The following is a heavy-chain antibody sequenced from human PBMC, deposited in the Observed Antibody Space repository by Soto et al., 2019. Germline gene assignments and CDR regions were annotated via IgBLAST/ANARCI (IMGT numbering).Heavy chain of an antibody. J-gene: IGHJ4*02. V-gene: IGHV3-30*18. Sequence: QVQLVQSGGGVVQPGRSLRLSCAASGFTFSRYGMFWVRQAPGNGLEWVALITYDGSEKYYEDSVKGRFTISRDNSRNTLYLQMNSLRAEDTAVYYCAKGSYSGTYSDFDYWGQGTLVTVSA. CDR1: GFTFSRYG. CDR3: AKGSYSGTYSDFDY. D-gene: IGHD1-26*01. CDR2: ITYDGSEK.